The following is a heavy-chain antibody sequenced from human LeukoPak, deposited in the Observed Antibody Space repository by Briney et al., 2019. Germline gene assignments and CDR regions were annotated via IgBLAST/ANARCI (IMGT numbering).Heavy chain of an antibody. V-gene: IGHV3-7*01. CDR2: IKQDGSEK. CDR3: ARVRYYDFWSGPYYFDY. J-gene: IGHJ4*02. Sequence: GGSLRLSCAASGFSVSSNYMSWVRQAPGKGLEWVANIKQDGSEKYYVDSVKGRFTISRDNAKNSLYLQMNSLRAEDTAVYYCARVRYYDFWSGPYYFDYWGQGTLVTVSS. CDR1: GFSVSSNY. D-gene: IGHD3-3*01.